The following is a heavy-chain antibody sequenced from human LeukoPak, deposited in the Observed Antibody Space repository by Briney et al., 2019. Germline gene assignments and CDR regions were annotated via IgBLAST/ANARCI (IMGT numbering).Heavy chain of an antibody. CDR2: IHNGGTMG. Sequence: GGSLRLSCATSGFTFSRLGMQWVRRAPGKGLEWVAVIHNGGTMGQYADSVKGRFTISKDFSRNTLHLQMHSLRDDDTAVYYCAKEGDEFRGYLDVWGKGTTVTVSS. V-gene: IGHV3-NL1*01. CDR3: AKEGDEFRGYLDV. CDR1: GFTFSRLG. D-gene: IGHD5-12*01. J-gene: IGHJ6*04.